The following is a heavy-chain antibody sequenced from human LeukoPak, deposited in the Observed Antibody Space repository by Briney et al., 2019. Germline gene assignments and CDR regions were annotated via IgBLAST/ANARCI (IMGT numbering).Heavy chain of an antibody. CDR2: IYPDDSDT. V-gene: IGHV5-51*01. D-gene: IGHD6-19*01. Sequence: GESLKISCKGSGYRFTSYCIGWVRQMPGKGLEWMGIIYPDDSDTRYSQSFQGQVTISADKSISTAYLQWSSLKVSDTAMYYCARSWVAVYGTVLDYWGQGTLVSVSS. J-gene: IGHJ4*02. CDR3: ARSWVAVYGTVLDY. CDR1: GYRFTSYC.